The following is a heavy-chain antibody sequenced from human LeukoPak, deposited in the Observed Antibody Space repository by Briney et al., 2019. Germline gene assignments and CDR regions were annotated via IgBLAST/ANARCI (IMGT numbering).Heavy chain of an antibody. CDR2: ISSSGSTT. Sequence: GGSLRLSCAASGFTFSDYYMNWIRQAPGQGLEWVAYISSSGSTTYYADSVKGRFTISRDNAKNSLYLQMNSLRAEDTAVYYCARGVSLGGDAFDIWGQGIMVTVSS. CDR1: GFTFSDYY. D-gene: IGHD3-16*01. CDR3: ARGVSLGGDAFDI. J-gene: IGHJ3*02. V-gene: IGHV3-11*04.